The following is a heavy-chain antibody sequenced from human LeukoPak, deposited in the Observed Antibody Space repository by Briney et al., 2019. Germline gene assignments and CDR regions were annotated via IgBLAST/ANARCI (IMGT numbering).Heavy chain of an antibody. CDR3: AKSGSQYCSGGTCYFDY. CDR1: GFTFSNYG. V-gene: IGHV3-30*18. J-gene: IGHJ4*02. Sequence: GGSLRLPCAASGFTFSNYGMHWVRQAPGKGLEWVAVISYGGDTKYYADSVKGRFTISRDNSKNTLYLQMNSLTPEDTAVYYCAKSGSQYCSGGTCYFDYWGQGTLVTVSS. D-gene: IGHD2-15*01. CDR2: ISYGGDTK.